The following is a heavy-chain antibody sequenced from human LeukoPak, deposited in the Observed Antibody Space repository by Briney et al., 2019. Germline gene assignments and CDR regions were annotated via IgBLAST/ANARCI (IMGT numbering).Heavy chain of an antibody. J-gene: IGHJ6*02. V-gene: IGHV4-4*07. Sequence: SETLSLTCTVSGGSISSYYWSWIRQPAGKGLEWIGRIYTSGSTNYIPSLKSRVTMSVDTSKNQFSLKLSSVTAADTAVYYCARDGGAHSYYYYGMDVWGQGTTVTVSS. D-gene: IGHD2-21*01. CDR3: ARDGGAHSYYYYGMDV. CDR2: IYTSGST. CDR1: GGSISSYY.